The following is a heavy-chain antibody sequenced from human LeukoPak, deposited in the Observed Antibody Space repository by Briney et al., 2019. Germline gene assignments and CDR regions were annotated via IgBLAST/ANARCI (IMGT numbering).Heavy chain of an antibody. CDR3: ARAEQSRYFDY. CDR1: GGSISSYY. D-gene: IGHD1/OR15-1a*01. Sequence: SETLPLTCTVSGGSISSYYWSWIRQPPGKGLEWIGYIYYSGSTNYNPSLKRRVTISVDTSKNQFSLKLSSVTAADTAVYYCARAEQSRYFDYWGQGTLVTVSS. CDR2: IYYSGST. V-gene: IGHV4-59*01. J-gene: IGHJ4*02.